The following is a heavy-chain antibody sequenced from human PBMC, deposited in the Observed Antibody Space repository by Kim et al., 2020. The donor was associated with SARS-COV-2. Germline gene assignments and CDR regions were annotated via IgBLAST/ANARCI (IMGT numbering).Heavy chain of an antibody. Sequence: SETLSLTCAVYGGSFSGYYWSWIRQPPGKGLEWIGEINHSGSTNYNPSLKSRVTISVDTSKNEFSLKLSSVTAADTAVYYCARGASGELLGIGFDYWGQGTVVTVSP. D-gene: IGHD1-26*01. CDR1: GGSFSGYY. CDR3: ARGASGELLGIGFDY. V-gene: IGHV4-34*01. J-gene: IGHJ4*02. CDR2: INHSGST.